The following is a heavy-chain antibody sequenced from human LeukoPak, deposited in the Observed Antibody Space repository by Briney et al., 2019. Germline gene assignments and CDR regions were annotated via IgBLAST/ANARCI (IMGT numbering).Heavy chain of an antibody. CDR2: INSDGSEG. Sequence: PGGSLRLSCAVSGFTFSGFWMSWSRQAPGKGLEWVASINSDGSEGYYADVVKGRFTISRDNAKNSLYLQINSLRAEDTAVYYCARLQWLVIFDYWGQGTLVTVSS. CDR1: GFTFSGFW. V-gene: IGHV3-7*03. CDR3: ARLQWLVIFDY. D-gene: IGHD6-19*01. J-gene: IGHJ4*02.